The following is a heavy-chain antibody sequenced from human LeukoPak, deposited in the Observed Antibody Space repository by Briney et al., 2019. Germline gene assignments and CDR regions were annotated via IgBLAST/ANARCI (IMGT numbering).Heavy chain of an antibody. Sequence: GGSLRLSCAASGFTFSSYAMSWVRQAPGKGLEWVSAISGSGGSTNYADSVKGRFTISRDNPKNTLYLQMNSLTVEDTAVYFCAKRGVVIRVILVGFHKEAYYFDSWGQGALVTVSS. J-gene: IGHJ4*02. D-gene: IGHD3-22*01. V-gene: IGHV3-23*01. CDR3: AKRGVVIRVILVGFHKEAYYFDS. CDR1: GFTFSSYA. CDR2: ISGSGGST.